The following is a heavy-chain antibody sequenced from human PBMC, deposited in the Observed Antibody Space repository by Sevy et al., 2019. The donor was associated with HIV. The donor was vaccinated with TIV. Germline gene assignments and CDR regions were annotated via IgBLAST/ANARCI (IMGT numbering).Heavy chain of an antibody. CDR1: GFTFSNYY. V-gene: IGHV3-11*01. J-gene: IGHJ4*02. CDR2: SSSSGSTV. Sequence: GGFLRLSCAASGFTFSNYYMSWIRQAPGKGLEWVSYSSSSGSTVSYRDSVRGRFTISRDNAKNTVSLQMNSLRAEDTAVYYRARSYGSFGFDNWGQGTLVTVSS. CDR3: ARSYGSFGFDN. D-gene: IGHD3-16*02.